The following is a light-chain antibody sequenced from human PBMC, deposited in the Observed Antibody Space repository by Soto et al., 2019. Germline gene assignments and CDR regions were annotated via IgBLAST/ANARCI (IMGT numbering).Light chain of an antibody. V-gene: IGKV1-8*01. CDR2: AAS. Sequence: GGRVTIACRASQGISSYLAWYQQKPGKAPKLLIYAASTLQSGVPSRFSGSGSGTDFTLTISCLQSEDFATYYCQQYYSYPRTFGQGTKVDIK. J-gene: IGKJ1*01. CDR1: QGISSY. CDR3: QQYYSYPRT.